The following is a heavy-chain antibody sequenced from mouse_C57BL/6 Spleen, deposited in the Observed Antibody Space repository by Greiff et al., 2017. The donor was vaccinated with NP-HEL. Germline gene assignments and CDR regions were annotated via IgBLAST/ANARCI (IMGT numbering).Heavy chain of an antibody. CDR2: IDPNSGGT. Sequence: VQLQQPGAELVKPGASVKLSCKASGYTFTSYWMHWVKQRPGRGLEWIGRIDPNSGGTKYNEKFKSKATLTVDKPSSTAYLQLSSLTSEDSAVYYCARSGVTTVVARYYFDYWGQGTTLTVSS. CDR1: GYTFTSYW. V-gene: IGHV1-72*01. D-gene: IGHD1-1*01. CDR3: ARSGVTTVVARYYFDY. J-gene: IGHJ2*01.